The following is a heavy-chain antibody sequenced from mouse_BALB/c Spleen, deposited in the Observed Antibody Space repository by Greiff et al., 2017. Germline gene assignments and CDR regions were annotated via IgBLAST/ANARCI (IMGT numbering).Heavy chain of an antibody. Sequence: DVHLVESGGDLVKPGGSLKLSCAASGFTFSSYGMSWVRQTPDKRLEWVATISSGGSYTYYPDSVKGRFTISRDNAKNTLYLQMSSLKSEDTAMYYCARHGEGTGYFDYWGQGTTLTVSS. V-gene: IGHV5-6*01. J-gene: IGHJ2*01. D-gene: IGHD2-14*01. CDR3: ARHGEGTGYFDY. CDR2: ISSGGSYT. CDR1: GFTFSSYG.